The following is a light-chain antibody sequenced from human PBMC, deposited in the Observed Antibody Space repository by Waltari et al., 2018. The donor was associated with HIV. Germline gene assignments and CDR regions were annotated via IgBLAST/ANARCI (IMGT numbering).Light chain of an antibody. J-gene: IGLJ1*01. V-gene: IGLV1-40*01. Sequence: QSVLTQPPSVSGAPGQRVTISCTGSSSNIGAGYDVHWFQQLPGTAPKLLIYGNTNRPSGVPDRFSGSKSGPSASLAITGLQAEDEADYYCQSYDSGLSAYVFGTGTKVTVL. CDR3: QSYDSGLSAYV. CDR1: SSNIGAGYD. CDR2: GNT.